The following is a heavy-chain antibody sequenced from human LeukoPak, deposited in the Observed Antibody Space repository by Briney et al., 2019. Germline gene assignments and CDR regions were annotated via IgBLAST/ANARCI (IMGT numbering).Heavy chain of an antibody. CDR2: IYTSGST. CDR1: GGSISSYY. J-gene: IGHJ6*03. D-gene: IGHD3-9*01. V-gene: IGHV4-4*07. Sequence: SETLSLTCTVSGGSISSYYWSWIRQPAGKGLEWIGHIYTSGSTNYNPSLKSRVTMSVDTSKNQFSLKLSSVTAADTAVYYCARDSEYYDILTGYYYYYMDVWGKGTTVTISS. CDR3: ARDSEYYDILTGYYYYYMDV.